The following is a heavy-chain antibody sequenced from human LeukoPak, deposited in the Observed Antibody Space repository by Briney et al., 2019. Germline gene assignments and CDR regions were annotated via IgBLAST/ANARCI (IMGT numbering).Heavy chain of an antibody. J-gene: IGHJ4*02. CDR3: ARDPGPSDY. D-gene: IGHD3-10*01. Sequence: PGGSLRLSCALSGYTLRFCCITWVRRSRGQGLEWVANIKQDGSEKYYVDSVKGRFTISRDNAKSSLYLQMDSLRAEDTAVYYCARDPGPSDYWGQGTLVTVSS. V-gene: IGHV3-7*04. CDR2: IKQDGSEK. CDR1: GYTLRFCC.